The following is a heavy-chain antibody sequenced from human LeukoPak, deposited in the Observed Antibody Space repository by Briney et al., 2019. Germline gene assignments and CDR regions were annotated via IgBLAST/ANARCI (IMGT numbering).Heavy chain of an antibody. CDR2: IYSSGRT. CDR3: ARAYGDLYFVY. CDR1: GGSIITYY. J-gene: IGHJ4*02. D-gene: IGHD4-17*01. Sequence: SETLSLTCTVSGGSIITYYWSWLRQPAGKGLEWIGRIYSSGRTNYHPSLESRVTMSVDTSKNQFSLNLTSVTAAATAVYYCARAYGDLYFVYWGQGNLVTVSS. V-gene: IGHV4-4*07.